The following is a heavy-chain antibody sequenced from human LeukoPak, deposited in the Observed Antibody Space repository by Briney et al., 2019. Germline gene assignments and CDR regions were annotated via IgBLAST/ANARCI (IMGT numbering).Heavy chain of an antibody. CDR2: INPNSGGT. CDR1: GYTFTGYY. V-gene: IGHV1-2*02. CDR3: ANRYFDY. Sequence: ASVKVSCKASGYTFTGYYIHWVRQAPGQGLEWMGWINPNSGGTNYAQKFQGRITMTRDTSINTAYMELSSLRSDDTAVFYCANRYFDYWGQGTLVTVSS. J-gene: IGHJ4*02.